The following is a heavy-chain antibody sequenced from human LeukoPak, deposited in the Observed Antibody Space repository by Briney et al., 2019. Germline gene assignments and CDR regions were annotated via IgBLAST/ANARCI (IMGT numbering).Heavy chain of an antibody. V-gene: IGHV4-59*12. J-gene: IGHJ4*02. CDR2: IHYSGTT. D-gene: IGHD3-10*01. CDR1: GGSISSYY. Sequence: SETLSLTCTVSGGSISSYYWSWIRQPPGKGLEWIGYIHYSGTTNYNPSLKSRVTISVDTSKNQFSLKLSSVTAADTAVYYCARRSAYYYGSGQDYWGQGTLVTVSS. CDR3: ARRSAYYYGSGQDY.